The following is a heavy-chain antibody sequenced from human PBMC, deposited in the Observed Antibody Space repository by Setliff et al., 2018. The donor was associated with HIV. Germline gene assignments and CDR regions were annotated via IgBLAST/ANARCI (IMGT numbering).Heavy chain of an antibody. CDR3: ARDKNRWDIVSVPSARAYYYYYMDV. Sequence: PGGSLRLSCAASEFTFSNYGMHWVRQAPGKGLEWVAVIWYDESNEYYAESVKGRFTISRDNSKNTLYLQMNSLRAEDTAVYYCARDKNRWDIVSVPSARAYYYYYMDVWGKGTTVTVSS. V-gene: IGHV3-33*01. CDR2: IWYDESNE. J-gene: IGHJ6*03. CDR1: EFTFSNYG. D-gene: IGHD2-2*01.